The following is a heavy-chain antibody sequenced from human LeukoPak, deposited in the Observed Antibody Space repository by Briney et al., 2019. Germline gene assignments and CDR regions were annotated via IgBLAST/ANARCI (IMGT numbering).Heavy chain of an antibody. Sequence: GGSLRLSCAASGFTFSSYGMHWVRQAPGKGLEWVAFIRYDGSNKYYADSVKGRFTISRDNAKNSLYLQMNSLRAEDTAVYYCARDAGILWFGDTGGQGTLVTVSS. J-gene: IGHJ4*02. CDR3: ARDAGILWFGDT. CDR2: IRYDGSNK. V-gene: IGHV3-30*02. CDR1: GFTFSSYG. D-gene: IGHD3-10*01.